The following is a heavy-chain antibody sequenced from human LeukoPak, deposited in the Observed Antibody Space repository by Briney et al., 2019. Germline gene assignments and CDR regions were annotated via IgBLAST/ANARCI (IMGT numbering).Heavy chain of an antibody. J-gene: IGHJ6*02. CDR1: GFTFGDYA. D-gene: IGHD5-12*01. CDR3: TSRDIVATTEGYYYYGMDV. CDR2: XXXXXXGGTT. V-gene: IGHV3-49*04. Sequence: SGGSLRLSCTASGFTFGDYAMSWVRQAPGKGPEWVGFXXXXXXGGTTEYAASVKGRLTISRDDSKSIAYLQMNSLKTEDTAVYYCTSRDIVATTEGYYYYGMDVWGQGTTVTVSS.